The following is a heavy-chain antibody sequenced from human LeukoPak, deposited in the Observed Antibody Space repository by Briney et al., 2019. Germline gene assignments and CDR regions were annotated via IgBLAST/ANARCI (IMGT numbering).Heavy chain of an antibody. V-gene: IGHV5-51*01. J-gene: IGHJ4*02. CDR1: GYSFTSYW. CDR3: ARQVGITIFGVVLKRGYYFDY. CDR2: IYPGDSDT. Sequence: GESLKISCKGSGYSFTSYWIGWVRQMPGKGLEGMGIIYPGDSDTRYSPSFQGQVTISADKSISTAYLQWSSLKASDTAMYYCARQVGITIFGVVLKRGYYFDYWGQGTLVTVSS. D-gene: IGHD3-3*01.